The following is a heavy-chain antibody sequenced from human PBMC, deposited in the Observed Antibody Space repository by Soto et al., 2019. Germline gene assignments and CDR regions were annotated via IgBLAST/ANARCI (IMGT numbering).Heavy chain of an antibody. CDR1: GLTVSSNY. J-gene: IGHJ3*02. CDR2: IYSGGST. D-gene: IGHD3-22*01. Sequence: PGGSLRLSCAASGLTVSSNYMSWVRQAPGKGLEWVSVIYSGGSTYYADSVKGRFTISRDNSKNTLYLQMNSLRAEDTAVYYCARNYDSTAGGAFDIWGQGTMVTVSS. V-gene: IGHV3-66*01. CDR3: ARNYDSTAGGAFDI.